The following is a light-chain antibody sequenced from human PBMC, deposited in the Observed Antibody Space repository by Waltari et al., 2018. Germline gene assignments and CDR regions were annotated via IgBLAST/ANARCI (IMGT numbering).Light chain of an antibody. V-gene: IGLV2-8*01. CDR2: EVS. CDR1: SSDLGAYNY. CDR3: SSYAGSNNFDV. Sequence: QSALTQPPSASGSPGQSVTISCTGTSSDLGAYNYVSWYQQHPGKAPKLMIYEVSKRPSGVPERFSGAKSGNTASLTVSGLQAEDEADYYCSSYAGSNNFDVFGTGTKVTVL. J-gene: IGLJ1*01.